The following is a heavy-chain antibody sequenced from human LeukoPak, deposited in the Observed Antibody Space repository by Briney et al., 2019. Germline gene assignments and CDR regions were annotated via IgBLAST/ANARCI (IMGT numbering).Heavy chain of an antibody. CDR2: INPNSGGT. CDR3: ARALILEGDSDY. J-gene: IGHJ4*02. Sequence: ASVTVSCKASGYTFSGYYMHWVRQAPGQGLEWMGWINPNSGGTNYAQKFQGRVTMTRDTSISTAYMELSRLRSDDTAVYYCARALILEGDSDYWGQGTLVTVSS. D-gene: IGHD1-1*01. V-gene: IGHV1-2*02. CDR1: GYTFSGYY.